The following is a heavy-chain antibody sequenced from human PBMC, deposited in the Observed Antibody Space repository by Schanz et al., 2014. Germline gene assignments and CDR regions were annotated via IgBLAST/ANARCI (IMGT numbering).Heavy chain of an antibody. D-gene: IGHD6-13*01. Sequence: QVHLEQSGPEVKKPGASVKLSCRASGYPFTNYYIHWVRQAPGQGLEWMGWISAFDDKTDYAQNFQGRLIMTTDTSTTTVYMELRGLRSEDTAVYYCARDGEAAAGCDYWGQGTLVTVSS. CDR2: ISAFDDKT. V-gene: IGHV1-46*03. CDR1: GYPFTNYY. CDR3: ARDGEAAAGCDY. J-gene: IGHJ4*02.